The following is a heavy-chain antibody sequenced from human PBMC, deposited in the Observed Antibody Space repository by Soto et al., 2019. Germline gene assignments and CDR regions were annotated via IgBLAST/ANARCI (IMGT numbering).Heavy chain of an antibody. CDR3: ARGHSFMDV. D-gene: IGHD2-15*01. J-gene: IGHJ6*02. V-gene: IGHV3-11*01. Sequence: QVQLVESGGGLVKPGGSLRLSCAASGFTFSESYMSWIRQAPGRGLEFISYISSAGVTIYHADSVKGRFTISRDNAKNSLYLQLTSLRADDTAVYYCARGHSFMDVWGQGTTVMVSS. CDR2: ISSAGVTI. CDR1: GFTFSESY.